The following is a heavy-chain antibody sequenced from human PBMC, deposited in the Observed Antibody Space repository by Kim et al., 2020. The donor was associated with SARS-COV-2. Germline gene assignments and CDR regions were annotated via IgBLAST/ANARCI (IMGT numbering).Heavy chain of an antibody. Sequence: ASVKVSCKASGYTFTSYAMHWVRQAPGQRLEWMGWINAGNGNTKYSQKFQGRVTITRDTSASTAYMELSSLRSEDTAVYYCARFLCSGGSCYYYYGMDVWGQGTTVTVSS. V-gene: IGHV1-3*01. CDR3: ARFLCSGGSCYYYYGMDV. J-gene: IGHJ6*02. D-gene: IGHD2-15*01. CDR1: GYTFTSYA. CDR2: INAGNGNT.